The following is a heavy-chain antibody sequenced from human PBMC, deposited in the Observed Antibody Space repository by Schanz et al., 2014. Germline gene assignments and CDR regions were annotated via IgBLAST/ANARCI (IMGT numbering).Heavy chain of an antibody. J-gene: IGHJ6*02. D-gene: IGHD5-12*01. V-gene: IGHV1-46*01. CDR1: GYTFVSYS. Sequence: QVQLVQSGAEAKKPGASVKVSCKASGYTFVSYSMHWVRQAPGQGLEWMGIINLSGGSTNNAQKFQGRLSMTRDTSTSTVYMELTSLRSEDTAVYFCARDLAVDTGYVVHYYYYGMDVWGQGTTVTVSS. CDR2: INLSGGST. CDR3: ARDLAVDTGYVVHYYYYGMDV.